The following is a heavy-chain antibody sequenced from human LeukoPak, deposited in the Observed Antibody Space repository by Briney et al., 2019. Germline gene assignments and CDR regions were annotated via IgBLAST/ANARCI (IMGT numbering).Heavy chain of an antibody. CDR1: GGSFSGYY. J-gene: IGHJ5*01. CDR2: INHSGST. Sequence: SETLSLTCAVYGGSFSGYYWSWIRQPPGKGREWIGEINHSGSTNYNPSLKSRVTISVDTSKNQFSLKLSSVTAADTAVYYCARGGGNKQWLTWFDSWGQGTLVTVSS. V-gene: IGHV4-34*01. D-gene: IGHD6-19*01. CDR3: ARGGGNKQWLTWFDS.